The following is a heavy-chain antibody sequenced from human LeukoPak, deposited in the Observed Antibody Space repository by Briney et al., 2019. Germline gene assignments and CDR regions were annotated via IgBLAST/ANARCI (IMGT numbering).Heavy chain of an antibody. CDR2: ISGSGGST. D-gene: IGHD2-21*02. J-gene: IGHJ4*02. Sequence: SGGSLRLSCAASGFTFSSFAMGWVRQAPGKGLDWVSTISGSGGSTFYADSVRGRFTISRDSSNSMLYLQMNSLRVGDTALYYCVARPPIVVTGPFDHWGQGTLVTVSS. CDR3: VARPPIVVTGPFDH. V-gene: IGHV3-23*01. CDR1: GFTFSSFA.